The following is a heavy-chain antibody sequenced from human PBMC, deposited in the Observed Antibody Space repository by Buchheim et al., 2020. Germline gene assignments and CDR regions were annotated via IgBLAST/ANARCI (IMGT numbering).Heavy chain of an antibody. J-gene: IGHJ6*02. CDR3: ARDQGYSYDHYYYGMDV. Sequence: EVQLVESGGGLVQPGGSLRLSCAASGFTFSSYWMSWVRQAPGKGLEWVANIKQDGSENYYVDSVKGRFTISRDNAKNSLYLQMNSLRAEDTAVYYCARDQGYSYDHYYYGMDVWGQGTT. D-gene: IGHD5-18*01. CDR1: GFTFSSYW. CDR2: IKQDGSEN. V-gene: IGHV3-7*01.